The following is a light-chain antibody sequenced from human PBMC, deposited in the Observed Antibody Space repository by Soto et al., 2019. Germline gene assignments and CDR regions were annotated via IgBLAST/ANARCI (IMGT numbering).Light chain of an antibody. CDR3: QQYYDYPST. J-gene: IGKJ2*01. CDR1: QGISSY. Sequence: AIHMTQSPSSFSASTGDRVTITCRASQGISSYLAWYQQKPGKAPKLLIYAASTLQSGVPSRFSGSGSGTDFTLTISCLQSEDFATYYWQQYYDYPSTFGQGTKLDIK. CDR2: AAS. V-gene: IGKV1-8*01.